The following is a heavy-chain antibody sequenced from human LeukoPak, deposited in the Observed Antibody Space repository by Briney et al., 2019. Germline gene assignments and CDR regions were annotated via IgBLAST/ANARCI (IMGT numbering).Heavy chain of an antibody. Sequence: PGGSLRLSCAASGFTFSSSWMHWVRQVPGKGLVRVSYINGNGDTTSYADSVKGRFTISRDNAKNTLYLQMSSLRAEDTAVCYCVRALTDWGQGTLVTVSS. V-gene: IGHV3-74*01. CDR2: INGNGDTT. CDR3: VRALTD. J-gene: IGHJ4*02. CDR1: GFTFSSSW.